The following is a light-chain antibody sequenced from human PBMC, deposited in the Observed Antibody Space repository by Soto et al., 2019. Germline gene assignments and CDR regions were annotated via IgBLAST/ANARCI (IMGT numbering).Light chain of an antibody. CDR1: QSISTW. Sequence: DIQMTQSPSTLSASVGDRVTITCRASQSISTWLAWYQQKPGKAPKLLIYKASSLESGVPSRFSGSGSGTEFTLTISSLQPEDFATYYCQQSNSYWTFGQGTKVEIK. V-gene: IGKV1-5*03. CDR3: QQSNSYWT. J-gene: IGKJ1*01. CDR2: KAS.